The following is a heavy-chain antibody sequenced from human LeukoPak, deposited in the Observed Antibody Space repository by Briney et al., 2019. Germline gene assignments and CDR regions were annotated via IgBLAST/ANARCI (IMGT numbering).Heavy chain of an antibody. V-gene: IGHV3-30*04. D-gene: IGHD3-22*01. J-gene: IGHJ4*02. CDR1: GFTFSRSA. CDR3: AKVTYYDSSGYYYPFDY. Sequence: PGGSLRLSCAASGFTFSRSAMHWVRQPPGKGLEWMAVISNDGMRKFHADSVKGRFTISRDNSKNTLYLQMNSLRAEDTAVYYCAKVTYYDSSGYYYPFDYWGQGTLITVSS. CDR2: ISNDGMRK.